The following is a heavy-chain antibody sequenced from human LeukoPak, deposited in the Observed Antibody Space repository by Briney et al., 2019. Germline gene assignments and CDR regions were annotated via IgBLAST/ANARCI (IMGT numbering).Heavy chain of an antibody. CDR2: IIPILGIA. Sequence: SVKVSCKASGGTFSSYAISWVRQAPGQGLEWMGRIIPILGIANYAQKFQGRVTITADKSTSTAYMELSSLRSEDTAVYYCARAVDYYGSSGYYSYFDYWGQGTLVTVSS. CDR3: ARAVDYYGSSGYYSYFDY. D-gene: IGHD3-22*01. V-gene: IGHV1-69*04. CDR1: GGTFSSYA. J-gene: IGHJ4*02.